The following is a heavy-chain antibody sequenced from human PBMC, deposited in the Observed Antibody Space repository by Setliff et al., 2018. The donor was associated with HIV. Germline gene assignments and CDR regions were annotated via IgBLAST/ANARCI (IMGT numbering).Heavy chain of an antibody. D-gene: IGHD3-10*01. J-gene: IGHJ6*03. CDR1: EYNFSNYA. Sequence: ASVKVSCKASEYNFSNYAINWVRQAPGQGLEYMGRINTNTGNPTYAQDFTGRFVFSLDTSVSTAYLQISSLKAEDTAVYYCARGLRSYPSGTLYYYYMDVWGKGTTVTVSS. V-gene: IGHV7-4-1*02. CDR2: INTNTGNP. CDR3: ARGLRSYPSGTLYYYYMDV.